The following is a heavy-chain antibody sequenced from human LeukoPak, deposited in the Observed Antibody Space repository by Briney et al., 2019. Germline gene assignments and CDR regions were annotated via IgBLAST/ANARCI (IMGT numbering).Heavy chain of an antibody. J-gene: IGHJ4*02. Sequence: SETLSLTCTVSDYSIGSGYYWGWIRQSPRKGLEWIGSINHSGTTYYHPSLKSRVTISVDTSKNQFSLKLGSVPAADTATYYCARERSPFDYWGQGTRVTVSS. CDR2: INHSGTT. D-gene: IGHD3-10*01. CDR1: DYSIGSGYY. V-gene: IGHV4-38-2*02. CDR3: ARERSPFDY.